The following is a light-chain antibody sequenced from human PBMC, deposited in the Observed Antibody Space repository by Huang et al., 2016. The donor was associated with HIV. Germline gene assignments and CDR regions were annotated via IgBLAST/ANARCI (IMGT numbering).Light chain of an antibody. J-gene: IGKJ4*01. Sequence: EIVMTQSTATVSVSPGERATLFCRASQSISRDLAWYQQKPGMAPRLLMYGASARATGLPASLSGSGSWTEFSLTISSLQTEDFAMYYSQQYKNRSFTFGGGTKVEIK. V-gene: IGKV3-15*01. CDR1: QSISRD. CDR2: GAS. CDR3: QQYKNRSFT.